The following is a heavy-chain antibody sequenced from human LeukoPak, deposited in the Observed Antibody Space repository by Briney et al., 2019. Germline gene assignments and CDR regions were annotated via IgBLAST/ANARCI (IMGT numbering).Heavy chain of an antibody. Sequence: GGSLRLSCAASGFTFSDYWMSWVRQAPGKGLEWVSGISGSGGSTYYADSVKGRFTISRDNSKNTLYLQMNSLRAEDTAVYYCAKGQWLARIYYFDYWGQGTLVTVSS. D-gene: IGHD6-19*01. CDR3: AKGQWLARIYYFDY. V-gene: IGHV3-23*01. J-gene: IGHJ4*02. CDR2: ISGSGGST. CDR1: GFTFSDYW.